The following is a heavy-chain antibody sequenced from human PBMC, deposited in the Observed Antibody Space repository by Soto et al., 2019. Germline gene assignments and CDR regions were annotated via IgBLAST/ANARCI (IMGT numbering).Heavy chain of an antibody. Sequence: ASVKVSFKASGYTFTSYYMHWVRQAPGQGLEWMGIINPSGGSTSYAQKFQGRVTMTRDTSTSTVYMELSSLRSEDTAVYYCARQPKGVTRSLDYDFWSGYAKKRYYYYGMDVWGQGTTVTVSS. CDR1: GYTFTSYY. CDR3: ARQPKGVTRSLDYDFWSGYAKKRYYYYGMDV. V-gene: IGHV1-46*01. J-gene: IGHJ6*02. CDR2: INPSGGST. D-gene: IGHD3-3*01.